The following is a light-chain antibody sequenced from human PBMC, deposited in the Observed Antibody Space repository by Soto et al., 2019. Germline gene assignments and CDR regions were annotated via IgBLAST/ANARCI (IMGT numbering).Light chain of an antibody. CDR3: QHYNSYSEA. CDR1: QGISNY. CDR2: DAS. Sequence: IQMTQSPSSLSASVGDRVTITFRASQGISNYLAWYQQKPGKVPKLLIYDASILESGVPSRFSGSGSGTEFTLTISSLQPDDFATYYCQHYNSYSEAFGQGTKVDI. J-gene: IGKJ1*01. V-gene: IGKV1-13*02.